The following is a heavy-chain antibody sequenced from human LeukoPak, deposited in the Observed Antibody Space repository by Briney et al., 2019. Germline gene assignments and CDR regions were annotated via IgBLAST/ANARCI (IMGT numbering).Heavy chain of an antibody. Sequence: GGSLTLSCAASGLTVSSNYMTWVRQAPGRGLEWVSVIYSGGDTYYADSVKGRFTISRDNSKNTLYLQMNSLRAEDTAVYYCARDSHRDYMDVWGKGTTVTVSS. D-gene: IGHD1-14*01. CDR3: ARDSHRDYMDV. J-gene: IGHJ6*03. V-gene: IGHV3-53*01. CDR1: GLTVSSNY. CDR2: IYSGGDT.